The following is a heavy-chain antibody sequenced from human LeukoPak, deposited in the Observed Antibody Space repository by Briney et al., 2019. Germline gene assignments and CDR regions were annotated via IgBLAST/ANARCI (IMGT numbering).Heavy chain of an antibody. CDR3: ARDRDSSGYPLYYFDY. CDR2: IYYSGTT. CDR1: GASITRWF. V-gene: IGHV4-59*01. D-gene: IGHD3-22*01. J-gene: IGHJ4*02. Sequence: PSETLSLTCTVSGASITRWFWSWIRQSPGNGLEWIAYIYYSGTTNYNPSLKSRVTISVDTSKNQFSLKLSSVTAADTAVYYCARDRDSSGYPLYYFDYWGQGTLVTVSS.